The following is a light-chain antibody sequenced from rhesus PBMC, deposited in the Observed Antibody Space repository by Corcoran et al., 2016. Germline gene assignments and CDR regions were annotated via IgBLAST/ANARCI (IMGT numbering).Light chain of an antibody. CDR1: SGISVGNYR. Sequence: QPVLTQPASLSASPGASARLTCTLSSGISVGNYRIFWYQQKPGSPPRYLLNYYTDSDKHQGSGVPSRFSGSKDASANAGILLISGLQSEDEADYYCMIWHNSADVFGSGTKLTVL. V-gene: IGLV5-83*02. J-gene: IGLJ6*01. CDR3: MIWHNSADV. CDR2: YYTDSDK.